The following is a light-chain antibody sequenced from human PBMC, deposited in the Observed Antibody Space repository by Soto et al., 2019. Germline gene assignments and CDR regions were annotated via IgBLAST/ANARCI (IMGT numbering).Light chain of an antibody. CDR1: QSVSSN. V-gene: IGKV3-15*01. J-gene: IGKJ2*01. CDR2: GAS. Sequence: EIVMTQSPATLSVSAGGRATLSCRASQSVSSNLAWYQKQPGQAPRLLMFGASTRATGIPARFSGSGSGTEFTLTISSLQSEDFAVYYCQQYDKWPYTCGQGTNLEIK. CDR3: QQYDKWPYT.